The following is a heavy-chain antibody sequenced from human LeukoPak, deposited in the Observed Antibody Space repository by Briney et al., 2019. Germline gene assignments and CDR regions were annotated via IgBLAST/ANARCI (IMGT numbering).Heavy chain of an antibody. J-gene: IGHJ6*02. Sequence: GGSLRLSCAASGFTFSRYWMSWVRQAPGKGLEWVANIKQDGSEKYYVDSVKGRFTISRDNAKNSLYLQMNSLRAEDTAVYYCARDDLMDVWGQGTTVTVSS. CDR2: IKQDGSEK. CDR1: GFTFSRYW. V-gene: IGHV3-7*01. D-gene: IGHD3/OR15-3a*01. CDR3: ARDDLMDV.